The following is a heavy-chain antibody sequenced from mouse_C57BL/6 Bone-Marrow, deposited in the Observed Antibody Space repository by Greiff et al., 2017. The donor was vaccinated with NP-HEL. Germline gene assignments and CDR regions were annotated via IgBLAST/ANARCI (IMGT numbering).Heavy chain of an antibody. CDR2: INPGSGGT. V-gene: IGHV1-54*01. J-gene: IGHJ4*01. Sequence: QVQLKQSGAELVRPGTSVKVSCKASGYAFTNYLIEWVKQRPGQGLEWIGVINPGSGGTNYNEKFKGKATLTADKSSSTAYMQLSSLTSEDSAVYFCARSRDGYFIYAMDYWGQGTSVTVSS. CDR1: GYAFTNYL. CDR3: ARSRDGYFIYAMDY. D-gene: IGHD2-3*01.